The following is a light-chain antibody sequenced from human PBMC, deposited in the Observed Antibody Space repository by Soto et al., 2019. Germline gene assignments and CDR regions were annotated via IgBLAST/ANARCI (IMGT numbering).Light chain of an antibody. CDR1: QSLVFSGGNTY. V-gene: IGKV2-30*01. CDR2: KVS. CDR3: MQGTNWPWT. Sequence: DVVMTHSPLSLPVTRGRPASISCRSSQSLVFSGGNTYLNWFQQRPGQSPRRLIYKVSNRDSEGQDRFSASGAGTYVTQKINRVEVQDVGVYWCMQGTNWPWTFGQGTKVEI. J-gene: IGKJ1*01.